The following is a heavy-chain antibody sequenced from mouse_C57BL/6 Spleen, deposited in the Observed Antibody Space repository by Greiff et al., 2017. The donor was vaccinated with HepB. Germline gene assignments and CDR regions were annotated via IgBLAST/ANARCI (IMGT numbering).Heavy chain of an antibody. CDR3: GRHEGYYGSSYYAMDY. J-gene: IGHJ4*01. CDR2: FYPGSGSI. CDR1: GYTFTEYT. V-gene: IGHV1-62-2*01. D-gene: IGHD1-1*01. Sequence: QVQLQQSGAELVKPGASVKLSCKASGYTFTEYTIHWVKQRSGQGLEWIGWFYPGSGSIKYNEKFKDKATLTADKSSSTVYMELSRWTSEDSAVYVCGRHEGYYGSSYYAMDYWGQGTAVTVSS.